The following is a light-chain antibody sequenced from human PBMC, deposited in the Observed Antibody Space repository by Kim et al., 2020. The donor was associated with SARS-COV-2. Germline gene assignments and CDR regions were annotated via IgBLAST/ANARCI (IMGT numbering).Light chain of an antibody. CDR1: SGISVAIYN. Sequence: FTWTLRSGISVAIYNIFWYQQRPGSLPQFLLRYKSDSNRQEAFGVPSRFSGSKDASTNAGLLVISGLQSQDEADYCCAIGCSNTWVFGGGTQRTVL. J-gene: IGLJ3*02. V-gene: IGLV5-39*01. CDR2: YKSDSNR. CDR3: AIGCSNTWV.